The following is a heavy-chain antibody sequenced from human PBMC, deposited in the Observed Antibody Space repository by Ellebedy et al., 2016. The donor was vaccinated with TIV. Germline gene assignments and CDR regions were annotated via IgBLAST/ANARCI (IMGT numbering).Heavy chain of an antibody. V-gene: IGHV3-7*03. D-gene: IGHD4-17*01. CDR2: MRQDGGDK. J-gene: IGHJ3*02. Sequence: GESLKISCAASGFSFRSYWMSWVRQAPGKGLEWVANMRQDGGDKYYVDSVKGRFTISRDNAQNSLYLHMNSLRVEDTAVYYCATDGSYGDYRSPAHAFVIWGQGTMVTVSS. CDR3: ATDGSYGDYRSPAHAFVI. CDR1: GFSFRSYW.